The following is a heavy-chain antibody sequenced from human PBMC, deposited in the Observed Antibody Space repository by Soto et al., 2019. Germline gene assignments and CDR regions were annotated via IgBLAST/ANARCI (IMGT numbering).Heavy chain of an antibody. J-gene: IGHJ4*02. V-gene: IGHV4-34*01. D-gene: IGHD3-22*01. CDR2: INHSGRT. CDR3: ARTTYYFETSGYSPFDY. CDR1: GGSFSGHY. Sequence: SLTCVVSGGSFSGHYWSWIRQPPGKGLEWIGEINHSGRTNYNPSLKGRITMSVDTSKNQFSLKLRSMTAADTAVYYCARTTYYFETSGYSPFDYWGQGTPVTVSS.